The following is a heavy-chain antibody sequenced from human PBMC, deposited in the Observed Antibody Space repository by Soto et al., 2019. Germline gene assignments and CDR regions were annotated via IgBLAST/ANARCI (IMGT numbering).Heavy chain of an antibody. CDR2: ISYDGSNK. CDR3: AKVLGDFVLVPAEFDY. V-gene: IGHV3-30*18. CDR1: GFTFSSYG. Sequence: PGGSLRLSCAASGFTFSSYGMHWVRQAPGKGLEWVALISYDGSNKYYADSVKSRFTISRDNSKNTLYLQMNSLRAEDTAVYYCAKVLGDFVLVPAEFDYWGQGTLVTVSS. J-gene: IGHJ4*02. D-gene: IGHD2-2*01.